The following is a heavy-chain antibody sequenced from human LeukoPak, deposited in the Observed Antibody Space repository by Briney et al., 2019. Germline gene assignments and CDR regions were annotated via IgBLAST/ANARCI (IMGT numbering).Heavy chain of an antibody. V-gene: IGHV3-23*01. D-gene: IGHD2-15*01. J-gene: IGHJ4*02. CDR2: ISESGANT. Sequence: GGSLRLSCAASGFTFSSYAMSWVRQAPGKGLEWVSTISESGANTHYAASVKGRFTISRDDSKNTLYVQMNSLRAEDTAVYYCASTALASWHLDYWGQGTLVTVSS. CDR3: ASTALASWHLDY. CDR1: GFTFSSYA.